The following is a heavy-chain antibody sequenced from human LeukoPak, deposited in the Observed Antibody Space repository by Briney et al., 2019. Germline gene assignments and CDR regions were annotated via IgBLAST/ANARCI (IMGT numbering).Heavy chain of an antibody. CDR3: ARESLFGGALTSPPFDY. V-gene: IGHV4-61*02. Sequence: SETLSLTCTVSGRSISSGSYYWSWIRQPAGKGLEWIGRIYTSGSTNYNPSLKSRVTISVDTSKNQFSLKLSSVTAADTAVYYCARESLFGGALTSPPFDYWGQGTLVTVSS. CDR2: IYTSGST. CDR1: GRSISSGSYY. D-gene: IGHD3-16*01. J-gene: IGHJ4*02.